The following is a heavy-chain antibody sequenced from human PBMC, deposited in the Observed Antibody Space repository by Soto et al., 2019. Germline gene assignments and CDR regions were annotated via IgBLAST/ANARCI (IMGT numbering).Heavy chain of an antibody. D-gene: IGHD1-26*01. Sequence: ASVKVSCKASGYTFTGYYMHWVRQAPGQGLEWMGWINPNSGGTNYAQKFQGWVTMTSDTSISTAYMELSRLRSDDTDVYYCARWVGASLDAFDIWGQGTMVTVSS. J-gene: IGHJ3*02. CDR1: GYTFTGYY. CDR2: INPNSGGT. CDR3: ARWVGASLDAFDI. V-gene: IGHV1-2*04.